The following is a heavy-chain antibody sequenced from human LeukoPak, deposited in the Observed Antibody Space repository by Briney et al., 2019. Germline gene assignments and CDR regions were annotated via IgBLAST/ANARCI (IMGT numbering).Heavy chain of an antibody. CDR1: TFXXXW. D-gene: IGHD1-26*01. Sequence: TFXXXWMAWVRQXPGKGLEWVANIKGDGSEKYHGDSVTRRFTISRDNAKNSLYLQMNSLRAEDTAIYYCASYRVSHGMDVWGQGTTVTVSS. CDR2: IKGDGSEK. V-gene: IGHV3-7*01. CDR3: ASYRVSHGMDV. J-gene: IGHJ6*02.